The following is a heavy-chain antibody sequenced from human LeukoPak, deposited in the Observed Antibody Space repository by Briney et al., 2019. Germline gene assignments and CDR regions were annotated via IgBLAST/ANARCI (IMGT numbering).Heavy chain of an antibody. V-gene: IGHV3-23*01. D-gene: IGHD6-13*01. CDR3: TTTGIAAAGTFDY. Sequence: PGGSLRLSCAASGFTFSSYAMSWVRPAPGKGLEWVSAISGSGGSTYYADSVKGRFTISRDNSKNTLYLQMNSLRAEDTAVYYCTTTGIAAAGTFDYWGQGTLVTVSS. CDR2: ISGSGGST. J-gene: IGHJ4*02. CDR1: GFTFSSYA.